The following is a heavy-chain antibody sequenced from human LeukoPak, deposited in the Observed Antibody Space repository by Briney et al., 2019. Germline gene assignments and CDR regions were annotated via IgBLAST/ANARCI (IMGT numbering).Heavy chain of an antibody. Sequence: PSETLSLTCTVSGYSISSGTYYWTWIRQPAGKGLEWIGRISTSGSTNYNPPLKSRVTMSGDTSKNQFSLKLSSVTAADTAVYYCARSPTKRVPEDYWGQGTLVTVSS. J-gene: IGHJ4*02. D-gene: IGHD2-2*01. CDR2: ISTSGST. V-gene: IGHV4-61*02. CDR3: ARSPTKRVPEDY. CDR1: GYSISSGTYY.